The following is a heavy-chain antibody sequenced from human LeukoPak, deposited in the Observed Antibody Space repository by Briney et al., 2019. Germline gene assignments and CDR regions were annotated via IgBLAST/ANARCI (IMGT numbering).Heavy chain of an antibody. Sequence: GGSLRLSCAAFGFTLSSYDMYWVRQAAGAGLEWVSSIDSAGDTYYPGSVKGRFTISRENAKNSFYLQMNSVRAGDTAVYYCVRGSDGLDAWGQGTTVTVSS. V-gene: IGHV3-13*04. CDR1: GFTLSSYD. CDR3: VRGSDGLDA. D-gene: IGHD3-16*01. J-gene: IGHJ6*02. CDR2: IDSAGDT.